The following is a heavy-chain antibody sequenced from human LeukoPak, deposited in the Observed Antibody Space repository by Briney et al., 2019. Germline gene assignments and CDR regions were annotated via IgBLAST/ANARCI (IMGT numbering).Heavy chain of an antibody. D-gene: IGHD4-17*01. V-gene: IGHV4-39*01. J-gene: IGHJ4*02. Sequence: PSESLPLTCTVSGSSFSSIRYYWDSILPRPGMGQDWFGSIYYSGSTYYNPSLKSRFTISVDTSKNQFSLKLSSVTAADTAVYYCARHSDYGDYEIDYWGQGTLVTVSS. CDR2: IYYSGST. CDR3: ARHSDYGDYEIDY. CDR1: GSSFSSIRYY.